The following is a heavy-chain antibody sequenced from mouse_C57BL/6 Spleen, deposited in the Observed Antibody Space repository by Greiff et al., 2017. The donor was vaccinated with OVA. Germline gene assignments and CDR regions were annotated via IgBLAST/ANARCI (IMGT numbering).Heavy chain of an antibody. CDR2: INPGSGGT. J-gene: IGHJ3*01. CDR3: ARSEDDYDEDWFAY. CDR1: GYAFTNYL. V-gene: IGHV1-54*01. Sequence: QVQLKESGAELVRPGTSVKVSCKASGYAFTNYLIEWVKQRPGQGLEWIGVINPGSGGTNYNEKFKGKATLTADKSSSTAYMQLSSLTSEDSAVYFCARSEDDYDEDWFAYWGQGTLVTVSA. D-gene: IGHD2-4*01.